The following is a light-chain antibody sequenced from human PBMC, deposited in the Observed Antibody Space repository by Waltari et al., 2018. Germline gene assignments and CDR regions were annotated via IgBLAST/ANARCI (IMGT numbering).Light chain of an antibody. J-gene: IGLJ2*01. Sequence: SYELTQPPSVSVSPGQTASITCPGPPLSTTYAYWYHQKAGQAPVLVIFEDSKRPSGIPERISGSSSGTMATLTLSGAQLEDEGDYYCLSPDSSGTYVVFGGGNKLTVL. CDR1: PLSTTY. CDR3: LSPDSSGTYVV. V-gene: IGLV3-10*01. CDR2: EDS.